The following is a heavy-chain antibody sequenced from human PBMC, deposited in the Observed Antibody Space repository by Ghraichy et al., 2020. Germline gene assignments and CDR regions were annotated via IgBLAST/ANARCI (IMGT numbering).Heavy chain of an antibody. CDR2: INHSGST. CDR3: ARNRYSGYANGWYYYYGMDV. V-gene: IGHV4-34*01. Sequence: SQTLSLTCAVYGGSFSGYYWSWIRQPPGKGLEWIGEINHSGSTNYNPSLKRRVTISVDTSKNQFSLKLSSVTAADTAVYYCARNRYSGYANGWYYYYGMDVWGQGTTVTVSS. D-gene: IGHD5-12*01. J-gene: IGHJ6*02. CDR1: GGSFSGYY.